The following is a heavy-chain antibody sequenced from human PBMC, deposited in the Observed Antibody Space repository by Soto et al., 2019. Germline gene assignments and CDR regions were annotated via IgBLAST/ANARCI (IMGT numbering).Heavy chain of an antibody. CDR2: IYYSGST. CDR3: ARDFLPFYYFDY. D-gene: IGHD3-3*01. Sequence: QVQLQESGPGLVKPSQTLSLTCTVSGGSISSGDYYWSWIRQPPGKSLEWIGYIYYSGSTYYNPSLKSRVTISVDTSKNQFSLKLSSVTAADTSVYYCARDFLPFYYFDYWGQGTLVTVSS. V-gene: IGHV4-30-4*01. CDR1: GGSISSGDYY. J-gene: IGHJ4*02.